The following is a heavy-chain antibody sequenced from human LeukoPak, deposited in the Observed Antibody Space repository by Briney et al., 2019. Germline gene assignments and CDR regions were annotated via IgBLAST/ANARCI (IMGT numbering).Heavy chain of an antibody. Sequence: SSVKVSCKASGGTFSSYAISWVRQAPGQGLEWMGGIIPIFGTANYAQKFQGRVTITADESTSTAYMELSSLRSEDTAVHYCARERRVGRFLDSAYYFDYWGQGTLVTVSS. V-gene: IGHV1-69*01. CDR3: ARERRVGRFLDSAYYFDY. CDR2: IIPIFGTA. CDR1: GGTFSSYA. D-gene: IGHD3/OR15-3a*01. J-gene: IGHJ4*02.